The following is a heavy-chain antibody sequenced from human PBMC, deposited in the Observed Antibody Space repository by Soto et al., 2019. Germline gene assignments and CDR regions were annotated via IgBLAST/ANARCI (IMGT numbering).Heavy chain of an antibody. CDR3: ARGWVGTGSHYFRF. CDR2: INRSRST. CDR1: GESFSGYY. Sequence: SETLSLTCAVYGESFSGYYWSWIRQPPGKGLEWIGEINRSRSTNHNPSLKSRVTISVDTSKNQFSLKLNSVTAADTDVYYCARGWVGTGSHYFRFWGQGTLVTVSS. V-gene: IGHV4-34*01. J-gene: IGHJ4*02. D-gene: IGHD3-9*01.